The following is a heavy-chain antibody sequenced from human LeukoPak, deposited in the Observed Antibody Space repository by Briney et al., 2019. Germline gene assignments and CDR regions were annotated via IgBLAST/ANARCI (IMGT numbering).Heavy chain of an antibody. CDR3: ARATMFGDYFDY. D-gene: IGHD3-10*02. V-gene: IGHV4-61*02. CDR2: IYTSGST. Sequence: SQTLSLTCTVSDGSISSGSYYWSWIRQPAGKGLEWIGRIYTSGSTNYNPSLKSRVTISVDTSKNQFSLKLSSVTAADTAVYYCARATMFGDYFDYWGQGTLVTVSS. J-gene: IGHJ4*02. CDR1: DGSISSGSYY.